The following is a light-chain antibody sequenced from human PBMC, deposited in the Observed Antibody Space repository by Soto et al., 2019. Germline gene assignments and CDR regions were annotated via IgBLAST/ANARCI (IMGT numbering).Light chain of an antibody. CDR3: QQRNNWPPSIS. V-gene: IGKV3-11*01. Sequence: SVLTQSPATLSLSPGGRSTLGCRAGQSVSNYLAWYQHKPGQAPRLLXYDASNRAPGIPARFSGSGSGTDFTLTISSLEPEDFAVYYCQQRNNWPPSISFGQGTRLEIK. J-gene: IGKJ5*01. CDR1: QSVSNY. CDR2: DAS.